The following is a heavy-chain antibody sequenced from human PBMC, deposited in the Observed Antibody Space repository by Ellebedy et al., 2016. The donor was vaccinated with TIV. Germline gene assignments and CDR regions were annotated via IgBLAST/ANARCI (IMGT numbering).Heavy chain of an antibody. J-gene: IGHJ4*02. CDR1: GGSISSYS. CDR2: IYYSGST. CDR3: ARSSGWDRFDY. V-gene: IGHV4-59*01. D-gene: IGHD6-19*01. Sequence: MPSETLSLTCTVSGGSISSYSWSWIRQPPGKGLEWIGYIYYSGSTNYNPSPKSRVTIAVDTSKKQISLKLSSVTAADTAVYYCARSSGWDRFDYWGQGTLVTVSS.